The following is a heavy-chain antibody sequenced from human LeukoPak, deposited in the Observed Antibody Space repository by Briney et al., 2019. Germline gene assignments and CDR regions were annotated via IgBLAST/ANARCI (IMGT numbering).Heavy chain of an antibody. D-gene: IGHD3-22*01. CDR2: ISYDGSNK. CDR1: GFTFSSYG. Sequence: GGSLRLSCAASGFTFSSYGMHWVRQAPGKGLEWVAVISYDGSNKYYADSAKGRFTISRDNSKNTVYLQMNSLRAEDTAVYYCAKDKYDSSGPIDYWGQGNLVTVSS. J-gene: IGHJ4*02. CDR3: AKDKYDSSGPIDY. V-gene: IGHV3-30*18.